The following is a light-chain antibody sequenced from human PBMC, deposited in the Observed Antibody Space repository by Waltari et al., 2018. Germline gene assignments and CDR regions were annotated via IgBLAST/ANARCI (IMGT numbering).Light chain of an antibody. CDR2: GAS. CDR1: QSVSSSY. CDR3: QRFGISPYT. Sequence: EIVLTQSPDTLSLSPGERVTLSCRASQSVSSSYLVWYQQKPGQAPRLLIYGASSRATGIPDRFSGSGSGTDFTLTISRLEPEDFAVYYCQRFGISPYTFGQGTKLEIK. J-gene: IGKJ2*01. V-gene: IGKV3-20*01.